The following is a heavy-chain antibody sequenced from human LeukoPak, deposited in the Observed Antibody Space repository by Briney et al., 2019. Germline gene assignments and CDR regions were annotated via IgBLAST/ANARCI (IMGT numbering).Heavy chain of an antibody. Sequence: GGSLRLSCAASGINFRSSGMHWVRQAPGKGLEWVTFIQNDGSDKSYAASVKGRFTISRDNSKNTVYLHMNSLRVDDTALYYCAREGGRAAAGRFDYWGQRTLVTVSS. D-gene: IGHD6-13*01. CDR2: IQNDGSDK. CDR3: AREGGRAAAGRFDY. J-gene: IGHJ4*02. V-gene: IGHV3-30*02. CDR1: GINFRSSG.